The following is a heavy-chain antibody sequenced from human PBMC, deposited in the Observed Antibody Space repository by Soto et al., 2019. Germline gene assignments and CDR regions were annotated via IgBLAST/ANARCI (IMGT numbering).Heavy chain of an antibody. V-gene: IGHV4-4*02. D-gene: IGHD4-17*01. CDR1: GGSISSSNW. J-gene: IGHJ5*02. CDR2: IYHSGST. CDR3: AREVYGDSVWFDP. Sequence: SETLSLTCAVSGGSISSSNWWSWVRQPPGKGLEWIGEIYHSGSTNYNPSLKSRVTISVDKSKNQFSLKLSSVTAADTAVYYCAREVYGDSVWFDPWGQGTLVTVSS.